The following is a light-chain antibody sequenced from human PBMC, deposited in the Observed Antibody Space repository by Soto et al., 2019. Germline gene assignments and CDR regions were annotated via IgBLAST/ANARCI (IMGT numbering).Light chain of an antibody. CDR2: EVN. CDR1: SSDVGAYNY. V-gene: IGLV2-8*01. CDR3: SSYAGSNIWV. Sequence: QSALTQPPSASGSPGQSVTISCTGTSSDVGAYNYVYWYQQYTGKAPKLMLYEVNKRPSGVPDHCSGSKSGKTASLPVSGLQPEEEADYHCSSYAGSNIWVFGGGTKLTVL. J-gene: IGLJ3*02.